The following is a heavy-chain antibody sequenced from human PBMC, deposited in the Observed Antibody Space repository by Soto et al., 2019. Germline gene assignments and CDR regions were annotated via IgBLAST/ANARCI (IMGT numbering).Heavy chain of an antibody. D-gene: IGHD6-13*01. Sequence: QITLKESGPTLVKPTQTLTLTYTFSGFSLNTYGEGVGWIRQPPGEALEWLALIYWNDDKQYSPSLRSRLTRTKETSKNQVVMTMRDTDPVDTATYYWAHRFIATGLVAPWGQGTLVNVSS. CDR3: AHRFIATGLVAP. V-gene: IGHV2-5*01. CDR2: IYWNDDK. CDR1: GFSLNTYGEG. J-gene: IGHJ5*02.